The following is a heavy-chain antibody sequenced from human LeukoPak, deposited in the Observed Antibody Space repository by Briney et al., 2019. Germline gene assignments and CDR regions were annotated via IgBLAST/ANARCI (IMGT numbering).Heavy chain of an antibody. J-gene: IGHJ3*02. CDR1: GFTVSSNY. CDR3: ARLRCDGTCYENKRTAFGI. D-gene: IGHD2-15*01. CDR2: IYMGGST. V-gene: IGHV3-66*04. Sequence: PGGSLRLSCAASGFTVSSNYMTWVRQAPKKGLEWVTVIYMGGSTYYADLVKGRFTISRDNSKNTVYLQMNSLRAEDTAVYYCARLRCDGTCYENKRTAFGIWGQGTMVTVSS.